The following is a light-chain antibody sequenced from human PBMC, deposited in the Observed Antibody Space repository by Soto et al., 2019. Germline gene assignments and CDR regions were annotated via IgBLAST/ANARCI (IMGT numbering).Light chain of an antibody. CDR1: QSVRRY. CDR3: QQRSNWPPIT. CDR2: DAS. J-gene: IGKJ5*01. V-gene: IGKV3-11*01. Sequence: EIVLTQSPATLSLSPGERATLSCGASQSVRRYLAWYQQKPGQAPRLLIYDASTRATGIPARFSGSGSGTDFTLTISSLEPEDFAVYYCQQRSNWPPITFGQGIRLEIK.